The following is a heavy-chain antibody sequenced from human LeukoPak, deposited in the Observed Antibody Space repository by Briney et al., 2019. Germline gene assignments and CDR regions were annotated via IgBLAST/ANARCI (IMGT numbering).Heavy chain of an antibody. Sequence: PGGSLRLSCAASGFTFSSYAMSWVRQAPGKGLEWVSAISGSGGSTYYADSVKGRFTISRDNSKNTLYLQMNSLRAEDTAVYYCAKGTGSFLDYYYYYMDVWGKGTTVTVSS. CDR3: AKGTGSFLDYYYYYMDV. CDR1: GFTFSSYA. D-gene: IGHD6-13*01. CDR2: ISGSGGST. V-gene: IGHV3-23*01. J-gene: IGHJ6*03.